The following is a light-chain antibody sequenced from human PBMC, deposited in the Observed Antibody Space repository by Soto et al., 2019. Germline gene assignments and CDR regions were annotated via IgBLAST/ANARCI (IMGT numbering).Light chain of an antibody. Sequence: EIVLTQSPGPLSLSPGERATLSCRASQSVSSSYLAWYQQKPGQAPRLLIYGASGRATGIPDRFSGSGSGTDFTLTISRLEPEDFAVYYCQQYGSSPLTFGGGTKVEIK. CDR1: QSVSSSY. J-gene: IGKJ4*01. CDR2: GAS. V-gene: IGKV3-20*01. CDR3: QQYGSSPLT.